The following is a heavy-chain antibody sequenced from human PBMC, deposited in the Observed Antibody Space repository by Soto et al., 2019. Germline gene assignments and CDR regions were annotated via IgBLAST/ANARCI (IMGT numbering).Heavy chain of an antibody. J-gene: IGHJ5*02. V-gene: IGHV4-31*03. CDR3: ARTSYDSSGTAADP. D-gene: IGHD3-22*01. CDR1: GGSISSGGYY. CDR2: IYYSGST. Sequence: QVQLQESGPGLVKPSQTLSLTCTVSGGSISSGGYYWSWIRQHPGKGLEWIGYIYYSGSTYYNPSLQRRVTISVDTSKNQFSLKPSSVTAADTAVYYCARTSYDSSGTAADPWGQGTLVTVSS.